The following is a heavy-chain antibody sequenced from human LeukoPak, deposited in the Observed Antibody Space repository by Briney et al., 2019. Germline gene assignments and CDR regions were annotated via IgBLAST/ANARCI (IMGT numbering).Heavy chain of an antibody. CDR1: GGSISSSSYY. J-gene: IGHJ6*02. Sequence: SETLSLTCTVSGGSISSSSYYWGWIRQPPGKGLEWIGSIYYSGSTYYNPSLKSRVTISVDTSKNQFSLKLSSVTAADTAVYYCARHPRSSWFRELFMDVWGQGTTVTVSS. CDR3: ARHPRSSWFRELFMDV. CDR2: IYYSGST. V-gene: IGHV4-39*01. D-gene: IGHD3-10*01.